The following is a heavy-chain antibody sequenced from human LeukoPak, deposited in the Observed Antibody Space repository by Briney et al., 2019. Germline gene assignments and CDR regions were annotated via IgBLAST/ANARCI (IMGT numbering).Heavy chain of an antibody. J-gene: IGHJ3*02. Sequence: PGGSLRLSCAASGFTFSSYSMNWVRQAPGKGLEWVSYISSSSSTIYYADSVKGRFTISRDNAKNSLYLQMNSLRAEGTAVYYCARDHSSDIVAAAAPYDAFDIWGQGTMVTVSS. V-gene: IGHV3-48*04. CDR2: ISSSSSTI. CDR3: ARDHSSDIVAAAAPYDAFDI. D-gene: IGHD6-13*01. CDR1: GFTFSSYS.